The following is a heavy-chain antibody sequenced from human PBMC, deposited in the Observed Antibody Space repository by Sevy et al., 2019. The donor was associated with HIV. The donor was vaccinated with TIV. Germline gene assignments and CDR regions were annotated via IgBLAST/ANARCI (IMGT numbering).Heavy chain of an antibody. D-gene: IGHD3-16*01. J-gene: IGHJ5*02. Sequence: GGSLRLSCAASGFTFSSYWMNWIRQAPGKGLEWVANIKKDGSEKDYVDSVKGRFTISRDNAKNSLYLEMNTLRAEDTAEYYCATSWGETWGQGTLVTVSS. V-gene: IGHV3-7*01. CDR1: GFTFSSYW. CDR2: IKKDGSEK. CDR3: ATSWGET.